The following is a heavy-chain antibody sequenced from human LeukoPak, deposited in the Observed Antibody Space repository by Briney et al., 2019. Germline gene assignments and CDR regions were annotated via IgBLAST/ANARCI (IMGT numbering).Heavy chain of an antibody. Sequence: SETLSLTCAVYGGSFSGYYWSWIRQPPGKGLEWIGEINHSGSTNNNPSLKSRVTISVDTSKNQFSLKLSSVTAADTAVYYCARRITLGTYSYYYMDVWGKGTTVTVSS. V-gene: IGHV4-34*01. CDR2: INHSGST. J-gene: IGHJ6*03. CDR1: GGSFSGYY. CDR3: ARRITLGTYSYYYMDV. D-gene: IGHD1-7*01.